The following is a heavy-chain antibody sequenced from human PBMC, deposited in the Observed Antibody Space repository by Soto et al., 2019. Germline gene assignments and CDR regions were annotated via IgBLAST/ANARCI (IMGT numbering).Heavy chain of an antibody. V-gene: IGHV5-10-1*01. CDR3: ARQRSIRAVYGMDV. J-gene: IGHJ6*02. CDR1: GYSCTSYW. Sequence: VFLMISFKGSGYSCTSYWFSWVRATAGKGLEWMGRIDPSDSYTNYSPSFQGHVTISADKSISTAYLQWSSLKASDTAMYYCARQRSIRAVYGMDVWGQGTTVTVSS. D-gene: IGHD5-12*01. CDR2: IDPSDSYT.